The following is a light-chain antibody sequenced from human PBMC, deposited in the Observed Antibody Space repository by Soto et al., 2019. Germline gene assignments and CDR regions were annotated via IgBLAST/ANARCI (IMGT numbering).Light chain of an antibody. J-gene: IGLJ2*01. V-gene: IGLV4-69*01. Sequence: QLVLTQSPSASASLGASVKLTCTLSSGHSSYAIAWHQQQPEKGPRYLMKLNSDGSHSQGDGIPDRFSGSSSGAERYLTISSLQSEDEADYYCQTWGTGIQVFGGGTQRTVL. CDR1: SGHSSYA. CDR2: LNSDGSH. CDR3: QTWGTGIQV.